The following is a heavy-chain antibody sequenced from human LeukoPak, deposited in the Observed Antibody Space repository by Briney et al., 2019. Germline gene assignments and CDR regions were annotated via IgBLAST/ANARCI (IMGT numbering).Heavy chain of an antibody. J-gene: IGHJ4*02. CDR2: ISAYNGNT. CDR1: GYTFSSYG. Sequence: ASVKVSCKASGYTFSSYGIIWVRQAPGQGLEWMGWISAYNGNTNYAQNLQGRVTMTTDTSTSTAYVELRSLRSDDTAVYYCARDLGIAVAGQFDYWGQGTLVTVSS. CDR3: ARDLGIAVAGQFDY. D-gene: IGHD6-19*01. V-gene: IGHV1-18*01.